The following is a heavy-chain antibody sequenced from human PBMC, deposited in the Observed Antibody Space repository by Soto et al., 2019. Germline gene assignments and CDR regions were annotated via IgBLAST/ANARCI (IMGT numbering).Heavy chain of an antibody. Sequence: EVQLVESGGGLVKPGGSLRLSCAASGFTFSTYSMNWVRQAPGKGLEWVASISSRSDYIYYADSVKGRFTISRDNAKNSLYLKMNSMSDEDTAVYYCASGGTTGTTATNWFDPWGQGTLVTVSS. J-gene: IGHJ5*02. CDR2: ISSRSDYI. D-gene: IGHD1-1*01. CDR3: ASGGTTGTTATNWFDP. V-gene: IGHV3-21*01. CDR1: GFTFSTYS.